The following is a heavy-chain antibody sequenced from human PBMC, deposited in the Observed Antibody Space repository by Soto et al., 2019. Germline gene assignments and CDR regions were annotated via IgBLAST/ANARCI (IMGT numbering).Heavy chain of an antibody. CDR1: GGSISSSSYY. D-gene: IGHD6-19*01. V-gene: IGHV4-39*01. Sequence: PSETLSLTCTVSGGSISSSSYYWGWIRQPPGKGLEWIGSIYYSGSTYYNPSLKSRVTISVDTSKNQFSLKLSSVTAADTAVYYCGRIAVAGTGIGYYYYYMDVWGKGTTVTVSS. J-gene: IGHJ6*03. CDR3: GRIAVAGTGIGYYYYYMDV. CDR2: IYYSGST.